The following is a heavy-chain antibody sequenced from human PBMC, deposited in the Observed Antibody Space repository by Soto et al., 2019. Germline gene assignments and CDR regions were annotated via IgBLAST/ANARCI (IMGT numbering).Heavy chain of an antibody. CDR1: GDSGGFLSSSSYH. V-gene: IGHV4-39*01. J-gene: IGHJ4*02. Sequence: QLQLQESGPGLVKPSETLSLTCTVSGDSGGFLSSSSYHWGWIRQPPGKALEWIGNIYYSGSTYYNPSLKSRVTISGDTSKNQFALRPTSVTATDTAVSYYARHPSCGPLDYWGQGTLFTVSS. CDR3: ARHPSCGPLDY. CDR2: IYYSGST.